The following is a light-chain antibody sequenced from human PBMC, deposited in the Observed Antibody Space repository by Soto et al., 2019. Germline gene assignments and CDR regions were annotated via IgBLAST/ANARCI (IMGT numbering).Light chain of an antibody. CDR3: HHYGPAPWT. J-gene: IGKJ1*01. V-gene: IGKV3-20*01. CDR2: LAS. Sequence: EIVLTQSPGTLSLSPGERATLSCRASQTVRGNYLAWFQQRPGQPPRLLIYLASTRAGVVTDRFSGSGSGTEFSLTINMLDGEDFAAYYCHHYGPAPWTFGQGTKVEIK. CDR1: QTVRGNY.